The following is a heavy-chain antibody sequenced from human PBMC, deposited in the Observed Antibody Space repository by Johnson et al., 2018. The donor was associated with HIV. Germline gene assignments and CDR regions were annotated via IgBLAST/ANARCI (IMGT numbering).Heavy chain of an antibody. Sequence: VQLVESGGGTVQPGGSLRLSCAGSGFTFSSYAMSWVRQAPGKGLEWVSVIYSGGSTYYADSVKGRFTISRDNSKNTLYLQMNTLRAEDTAVYYCARDLPYYYDSSNKNGAFDIWGQGTVVTVS. D-gene: IGHD3-22*01. V-gene: IGHV3-66*01. CDR1: GFTFSSYA. CDR2: IYSGGST. J-gene: IGHJ3*02. CDR3: ARDLPYYYDSSNKNGAFDI.